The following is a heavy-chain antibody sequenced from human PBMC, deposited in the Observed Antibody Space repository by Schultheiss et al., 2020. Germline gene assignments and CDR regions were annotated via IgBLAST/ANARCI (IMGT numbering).Heavy chain of an antibody. CDR3: ARDSKYYAGTDAFDI. V-gene: IGHV4-61*02. CDR2: IYTSGST. J-gene: IGHJ3*02. CDR1: GCSISSGSYY. Sequence: SETLSLTCTVSGCSISSGSYYWSWIRQPAGKGLEWIGRIYTSGSTNYNPSLKSRVTISVDTSKNQFSLKLSSVTAADTAVYYCARDSKYYAGTDAFDIWGQGTMVTVSS. D-gene: IGHD3-3*01.